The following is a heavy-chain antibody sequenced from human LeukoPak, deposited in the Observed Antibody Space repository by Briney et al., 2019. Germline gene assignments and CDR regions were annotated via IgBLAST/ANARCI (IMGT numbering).Heavy chain of an antibody. CDR3: ARETAAAGLDY. J-gene: IGHJ4*02. D-gene: IGHD6-13*01. CDR1: GFTVSSNY. CDR2: IYSGGST. Sequence: GGSLRLSCAASGFTVSSNYMSWVRQAPGKGLEWVSVIYSGGSTYYADSVKGRFTISRDNSKNTLYLQMNSLRAEDTAVYYWARETAAAGLDYWGQGTLVTVSS. V-gene: IGHV3-53*01.